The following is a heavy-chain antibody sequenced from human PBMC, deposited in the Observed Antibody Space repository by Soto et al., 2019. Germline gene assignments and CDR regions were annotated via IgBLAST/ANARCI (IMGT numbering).Heavy chain of an antibody. CDR3: ARGRAYGQQLARGWFDP. CDR2: INHSGST. D-gene: IGHD6-13*01. Sequence: SETLSLTCAVYGGSFSGYYWSWIRQPPGKGLEWIGEINHSGSTNYNPSLKSRVTISVDTSKNQFSLKLSSVTAADTAVYYCARGRAYGQQLARGWFDPWGQGTLVTVSS. CDR1: GGSFSGYY. J-gene: IGHJ5*02. V-gene: IGHV4-34*01.